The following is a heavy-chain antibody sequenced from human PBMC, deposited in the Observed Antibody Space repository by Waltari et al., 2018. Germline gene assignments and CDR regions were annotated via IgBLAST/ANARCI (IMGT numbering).Heavy chain of an antibody. D-gene: IGHD6-19*01. Sequence: QVQLVQSGAEVKKPGASVKVSCKASGYTFTGYYMHWVRTAPGQGLEWMGLINPNSGVTNYAQKFQGRVTMTSDTSISTAYMELSRLRSDDTAVYYCAREGKVGGSGWYHYWGQGTLVTVSS. V-gene: IGHV1-2*02. J-gene: IGHJ4*02. CDR1: GYTFTGYY. CDR2: INPNSGVT. CDR3: AREGKVGGSGWYHY.